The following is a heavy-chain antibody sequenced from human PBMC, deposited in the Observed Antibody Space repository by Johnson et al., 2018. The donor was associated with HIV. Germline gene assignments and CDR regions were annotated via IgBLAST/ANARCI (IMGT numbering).Heavy chain of an antibody. J-gene: IGHJ3*02. Sequence: QVQLVESGGGLVQPGGSLRLSCAASGFTFSSSAMHWVRQAPGKGLEWVAVISYDGSNKYYADSVKGRFTISRDNSKNTLYLQMNSLRAEDTAVYYCARWSLSNAFDIWGQGTMVTVSS. D-gene: IGHD3-3*01. CDR2: ISYDGSNK. CDR3: ARWSLSNAFDI. CDR1: GFTFSSSA. V-gene: IGHV3-30*04.